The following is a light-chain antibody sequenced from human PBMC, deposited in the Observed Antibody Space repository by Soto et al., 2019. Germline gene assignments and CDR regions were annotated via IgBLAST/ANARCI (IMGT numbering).Light chain of an antibody. CDR2: GAS. V-gene: IGKV3-15*01. J-gene: IGKJ1*01. CDR1: QSVGAN. CDR3: QQNTYWPRT. Sequence: EIVMTQSPATLSVSPGERATLSCRASQSVGANLAWYQQKPGQAPRLLIYGASTRAAGISPRFSGGGSGTEFTLTISSLQSEDFGVYYCQQNTYWPRTFGQGTKVGIK.